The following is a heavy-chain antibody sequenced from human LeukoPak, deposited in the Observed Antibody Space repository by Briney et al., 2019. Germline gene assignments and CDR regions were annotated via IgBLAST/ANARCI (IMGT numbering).Heavy chain of an antibody. CDR2: IYYSGTT. J-gene: IGHJ6*03. CDR1: GGSISSSSYY. D-gene: IGHD4-11*01. CDR3: ARHVDGTVTTPNYYYMDV. Sequence: PSETLSLTCAVSGGSISSSSYYWGWVRQPPGKGLEWIGSIYYSGTTYYNPSLKSRVTISVDTSKNQFSLKLSSVTAADTAVYYCARHVDGTVTTPNYYYMDVWGKGTTVTVSS. V-gene: IGHV4-39*01.